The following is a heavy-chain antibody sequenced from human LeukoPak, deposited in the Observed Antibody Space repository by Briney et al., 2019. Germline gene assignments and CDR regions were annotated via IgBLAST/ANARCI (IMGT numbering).Heavy chain of an antibody. CDR1: GYTFTSYY. V-gene: IGHV1-46*01. J-gene: IGHJ4*02. Sequence: ASVKVSCKASGYTFTSYYMQWVRQAPGQGLEWMGIINASGGSTSYAQKVQGRFTMTRDTSTTTVYMELSSLRSEDTAVYYCARGGMGIQLWSFDYWGQGTLVTVSS. CDR3: ARGGMGIQLWSFDY. CDR2: INASGGST. D-gene: IGHD5-18*01.